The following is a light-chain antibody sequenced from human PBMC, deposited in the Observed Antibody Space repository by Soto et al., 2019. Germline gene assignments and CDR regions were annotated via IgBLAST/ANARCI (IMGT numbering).Light chain of an antibody. CDR3: QQYYDWPRT. CDR2: GAS. J-gene: IGKJ1*01. Sequence: DTVMTQSPVTLSVSPGERVTLSCRASQDVISNLAWYQQKRGQAPRVLIYGASTRATGVPDRFSGSGSGTAFTLTITSLQSEDSAVYYCQQYYDWPRTFGQGTNLEIK. CDR1: QDVISN. V-gene: IGKV3-15*01.